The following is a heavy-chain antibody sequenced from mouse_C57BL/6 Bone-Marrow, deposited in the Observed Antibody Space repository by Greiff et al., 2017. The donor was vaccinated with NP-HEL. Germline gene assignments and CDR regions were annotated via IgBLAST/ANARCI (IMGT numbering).Heavy chain of an antibody. CDR2: IRNKANNHAT. CDR1: GFTFSDAW. V-gene: IGHV6-6*01. Sequence: EVKLMESGGGLVQPGGSMKLSCAASGFTFSDAWMDWVRQSPEKGLEWVAEIRNKANNHATYYAESVKGRFTISRDDSKSSVYLQMNSLRAEDTGIYYCTGGYDVGGHYAMDYWGQGTSVTVSS. D-gene: IGHD2-2*01. CDR3: TGGYDVGGHYAMDY. J-gene: IGHJ4*01.